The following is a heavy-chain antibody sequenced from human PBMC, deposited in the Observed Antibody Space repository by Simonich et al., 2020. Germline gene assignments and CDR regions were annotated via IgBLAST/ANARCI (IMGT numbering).Heavy chain of an antibody. J-gene: IGHJ4*02. CDR3: ARHLQLGPFDY. V-gene: IGHV4-34*01. D-gene: IGHD1-1*01. CDR1: GGSFSVYY. Sequence: QVQLQQWGAGLLKPSETLSLTCAVYGGSFSVYYWSWIRQPPGKGLEWIGESKQSGSTNYNPSLKSRVTISGDTSKNQFSLKLSSVTAADTAVYYCARHLQLGPFDYWGQGTLVTVSS. CDR2: SKQSGST.